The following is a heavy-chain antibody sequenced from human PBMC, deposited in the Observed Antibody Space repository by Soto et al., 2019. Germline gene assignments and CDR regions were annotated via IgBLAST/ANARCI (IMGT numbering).Heavy chain of an antibody. CDR3: ARDGSSSWFYYYYGMDV. D-gene: IGHD6-13*01. CDR1: GYTFTGYY. J-gene: IGHJ6*02. Sequence: APVEVSCKASGYTFTGYYMHWVRHATGQGPEWMGWINPNSGGTNYAQKFQGRVTMTRDTSISTAYMELSRLRSDDTAVYYCARDGSSSWFYYYYGMDVWGQGTTVSV. V-gene: IGHV1-2*02. CDR2: INPNSGGT.